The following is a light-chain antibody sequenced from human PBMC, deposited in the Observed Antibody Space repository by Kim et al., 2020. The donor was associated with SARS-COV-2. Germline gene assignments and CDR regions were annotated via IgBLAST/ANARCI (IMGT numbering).Light chain of an antibody. V-gene: IGLV3-19*01. CDR2: GKN. CDR1: SLRSYY. Sequence: SSELPQDPAVSVALGQTVRITCQGDSLRSYYASWYQQKPGQAPVLVIYGKNNRPSGIPDRFSGSSSGNTASLTITGAQAEDEADYYCNSRDSSGNHLGVFGGRTKLTVL. J-gene: IGLJ3*02. CDR3: NSRDSSGNHLGV.